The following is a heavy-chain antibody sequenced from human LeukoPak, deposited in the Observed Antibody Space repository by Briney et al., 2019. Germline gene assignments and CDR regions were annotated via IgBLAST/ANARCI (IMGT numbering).Heavy chain of an antibody. J-gene: IGHJ5*02. CDR1: GSSIRGYY. D-gene: IGHD2-15*01. V-gene: IGHV4-59*01. Sequence: SETLSLTCTVSGSSIRGYYWTWIRQPPGKGLEWIGYVSYTGSTNYNPSLKSRLSISLDTSKNQFSLKLNSVTAADTAVYYCARDERFCTGGSCYPGWFDPWGQGTLVTVSS. CDR3: ARDERFCTGGSCYPGWFDP. CDR2: VSYTGST.